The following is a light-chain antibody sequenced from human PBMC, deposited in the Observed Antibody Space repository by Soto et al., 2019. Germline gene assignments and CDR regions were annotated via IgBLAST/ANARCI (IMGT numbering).Light chain of an antibody. CDR3: QQFKNYPYT. V-gene: IGKV1-9*01. CDR1: QAISGF. CDR2: GAS. Sequence: IQLTQSPSSLSASVGDRVTITCRASQAISGFLVWYQQNPGQAPKLLIYGASTLQSGVPSRFSGSGSGTDFTLTISSLQPADIAAYYCQQFKNYPYTFGQGTKLEIK. J-gene: IGKJ2*01.